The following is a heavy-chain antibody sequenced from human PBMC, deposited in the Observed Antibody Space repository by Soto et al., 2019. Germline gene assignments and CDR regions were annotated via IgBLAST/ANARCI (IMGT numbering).Heavy chain of an antibody. CDR1: GGSISSANYY. CDR3: ATSEYSSLSVNRFDP. Sequence: SETLSLTCTVSGGSISSANYYWSWIRQPPGKGLEWIGYIYYGGSTYYNPSLRSRVTISLDTPKNQFSLRLRSVTAADMAVYYCATSEYSSLSVNRFDPWGQGALLPVST. CDR2: IYYGGST. J-gene: IGHJ5*02. D-gene: IGHD6-6*01. V-gene: IGHV4-30-4*01.